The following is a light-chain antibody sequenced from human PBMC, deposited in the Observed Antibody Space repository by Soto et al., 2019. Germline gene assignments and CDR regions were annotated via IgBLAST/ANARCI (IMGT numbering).Light chain of an antibody. CDR3: QQRSNWLIT. J-gene: IGKJ1*01. CDR2: CAS. Sequence: EIVLTQSPGTLSLSPGERATLSCRASQSVSSDYLAWYQLKPGQAPRLLIYCASSRATGIPDRFSGSGSGTDFTLTISRLDPEDFAVYYCQQRSNWLITFGQGTKVDIK. CDR1: QSVSSDY. V-gene: IGKV3D-20*02.